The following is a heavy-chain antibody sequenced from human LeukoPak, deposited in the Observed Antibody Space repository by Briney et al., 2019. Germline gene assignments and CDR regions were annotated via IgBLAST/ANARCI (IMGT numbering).Heavy chain of an antibody. Sequence: GGSLRLSCAASGFTFSSYGMHWVRQAPGKGLEWVAFIRYDGSNKYYADSVKGRFTISRDNSKNTLYLQMNSLRAEDTAVYYCAKEQGKYSSSSGPIDYWGQGTLVTVSS. CDR3: AKEQGKYSSSSGPIDY. J-gene: IGHJ4*02. CDR1: GFTFSSYG. D-gene: IGHD6-6*01. V-gene: IGHV3-30*02. CDR2: IRYDGSNK.